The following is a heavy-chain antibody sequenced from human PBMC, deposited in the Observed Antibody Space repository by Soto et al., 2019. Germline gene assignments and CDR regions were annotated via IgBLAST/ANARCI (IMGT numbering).Heavy chain of an antibody. CDR1: GGSISPYY. J-gene: IGHJ4*01. Sequence: LSLTCTVSGGSISPYYWSWIRQPPGKGLEWIGNIYYSGSTDYIPSLKSRVTISVDTSTNQFSLKLTSVTAADTAVYYCAKGGTSSLPFDYWGHGTLVTVSS. CDR3: AKGGTSSLPFDY. D-gene: IGHD2-2*01. CDR2: IYYSGST. V-gene: IGHV4-59*01.